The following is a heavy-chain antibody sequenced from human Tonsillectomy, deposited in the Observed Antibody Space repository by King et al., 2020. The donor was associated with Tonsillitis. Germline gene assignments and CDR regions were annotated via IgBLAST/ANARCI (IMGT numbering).Heavy chain of an antibody. CDR3: ACGWDSSGWYSPFDY. Sequence: VQLVESGAEVKKPGASVKVSCTASGYTFTSYYMHWVRQAPGQGLEWMGIINPSGGSTSYAQKFQGRVTMTRGTSTSTVYMELSSLRSEDTAVYYCACGWDSSGWYSPFDYWGQGTLVTVSS. D-gene: IGHD6-19*01. CDR2: INPSGGST. CDR1: GYTFTSYY. J-gene: IGHJ4*02. V-gene: IGHV1-46*03.